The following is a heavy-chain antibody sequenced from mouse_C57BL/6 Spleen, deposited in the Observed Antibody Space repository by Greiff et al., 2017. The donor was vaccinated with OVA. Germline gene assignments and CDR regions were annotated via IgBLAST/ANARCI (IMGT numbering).Heavy chain of an antibody. Sequence: VQLQQSGPELVKPGASVKISCKASGYSFTGYYMNWVKQSPEKSLEWIGEINPSTGGTTYNQKFKAKATLTVDKPSSTAYMQLSSLTSEDSAVYYCARSNWDRYAMDYWGQGTSVTVSS. CDR2: INPSTGGT. J-gene: IGHJ4*01. D-gene: IGHD4-1*01. CDR3: ARSNWDRYAMDY. CDR1: GYSFTGYY. V-gene: IGHV1-42*01.